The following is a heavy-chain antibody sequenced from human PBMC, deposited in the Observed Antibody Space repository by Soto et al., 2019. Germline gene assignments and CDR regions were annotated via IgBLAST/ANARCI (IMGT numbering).Heavy chain of an antibody. V-gene: IGHV5-10-1*01. Sequence: GESLKISCKGSGYSFTSYWISWVRQMPGKGLEWMGRIDPSDSYTNYSPSFQGHVTISADKSISTAYLQWSSLKASDTTMYYCARQKRRDYYYGMDVWGQGTTVTVPS. CDR3: ARQKRRDYYYGMDV. J-gene: IGHJ6*02. CDR1: GYSFTSYW. CDR2: IDPSDSYT.